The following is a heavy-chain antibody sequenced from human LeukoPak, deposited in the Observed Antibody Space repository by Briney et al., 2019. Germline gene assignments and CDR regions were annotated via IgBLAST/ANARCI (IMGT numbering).Heavy chain of an antibody. Sequence: SETLSLTCAVNGGSFTGYYWSWIRQFPGKGLEWIGEINHGGSTNYNSSLKSRLTISVDTSKNQLSLKLSSVTAADTAIYYCARGGYGPGSHYKYWGQGTLVTVSS. CDR2: INHGGST. V-gene: IGHV4-34*01. CDR3: ARGGYGPGSHYKY. CDR1: GGSFTGYY. D-gene: IGHD3-10*01. J-gene: IGHJ4*02.